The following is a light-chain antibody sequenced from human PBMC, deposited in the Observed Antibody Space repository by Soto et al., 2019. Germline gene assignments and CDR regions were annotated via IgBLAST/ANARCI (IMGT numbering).Light chain of an antibody. V-gene: IGKV3-20*01. CDR3: HQSGTSRVT. J-gene: IGKJ3*01. Sequence: EIVLTQSPGTLSLSPGESATLSCRASQSVSSNYLAWYQQKPGQAPRLLIYGASSRATGVPDRFSGSGSGPDVSSTITSLEPADFEVYFYHQSGTSRVTFGHGTKVDIK. CDR2: GAS. CDR1: QSVSSNY.